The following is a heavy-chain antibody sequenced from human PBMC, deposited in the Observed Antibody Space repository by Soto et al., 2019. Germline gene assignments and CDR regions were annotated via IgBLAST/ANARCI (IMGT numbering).Heavy chain of an antibody. CDR1: AFSLSTGGVG. J-gene: IGHJ6*02. V-gene: IGHV2-5*02. CDR3: IQSRCGGDCLQSYASYYYYGMDV. D-gene: IGHD2-21*02. Sequence: QITLKESGPTLVKPTQTLTLTCTFSAFSLSTGGVGVGWIRQPPGKTLEWLALIYWDDDKRYSPSLRSRLTINKDTSKNQVVLTTTNMHPVDTATYYCIQSRCGGDCLQSYASYYYYGMDVWGQGTTVTVSS. CDR2: IYWDDDK.